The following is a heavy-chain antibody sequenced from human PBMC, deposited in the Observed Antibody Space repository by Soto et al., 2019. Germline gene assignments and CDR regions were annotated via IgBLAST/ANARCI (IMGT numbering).Heavy chain of an antibody. V-gene: IGHV4-59*01. J-gene: IGHJ6*03. Sequence: QVQLQESGPGLVKPSETLSLTCTVSGGSISSYYWSWIRQPPGKGLEWIGYIYYSGSTNYNPSLKSRLTISVDPSKKQFSLKLSSVTAADTAEYYCPRLPPCVTTTRKCYYNMDVWGKGTTVTVSS. CDR1: GGSISSYY. CDR3: PRLPPCVTTTRKCYYNMDV. CDR2: IYYSGST. D-gene: IGHD1-1*01.